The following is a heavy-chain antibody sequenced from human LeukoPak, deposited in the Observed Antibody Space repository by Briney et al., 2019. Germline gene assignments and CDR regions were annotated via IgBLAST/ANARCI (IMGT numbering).Heavy chain of an antibody. CDR2: ISGSSFYI. J-gene: IGHJ4*02. Sequence: GGSLRLSCAASGFIFSSCSMNWVRQAPGKGLEWVSSISGSSFYINYADSVRGRFTISRDNAENSVYLQMSSLRDEDTAVYYCARIRDPYGYAHLDLWGQGTLVTVST. D-gene: IGHD5-18*01. CDR1: GFIFSSCS. CDR3: ARIRDPYGYAHLDL. V-gene: IGHV3-21*01.